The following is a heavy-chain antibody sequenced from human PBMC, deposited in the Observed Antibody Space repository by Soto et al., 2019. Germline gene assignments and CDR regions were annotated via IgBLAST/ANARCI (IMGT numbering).Heavy chain of an antibody. CDR1: GGSISGFY. CDR2: IYYSGST. CDR3: ARDRYGLDV. J-gene: IGHJ6*02. V-gene: IGHV4-59*12. Sequence: SETLSLTCTVSGGSISGFYWSWIRQPPGKGLEWIGYIYYSGSTNYNPSLGSRVTISVDTSKNQFSLKLTSLSAADTAVYFCARDRYGLDVWGQGTTVTVSS.